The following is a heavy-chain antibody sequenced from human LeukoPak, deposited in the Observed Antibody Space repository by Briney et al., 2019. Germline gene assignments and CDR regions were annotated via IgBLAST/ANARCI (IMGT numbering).Heavy chain of an antibody. CDR1: GYSFTSYW. J-gene: IGHJ4*02. CDR2: IYPGDSDT. D-gene: IGHD5-24*01. CDR3: ALREMAIGGAFDY. V-gene: IGHV5-51*01. Sequence: GASLQISCKGSGYSFTSYWIGWVRQMPGKGLEWMGIIYPGDSDTRYSPSFQGQVTISADKSISTAYLQWSSLNASDTAMYYCALREMAIGGAFDYWGQGTLVTVSS.